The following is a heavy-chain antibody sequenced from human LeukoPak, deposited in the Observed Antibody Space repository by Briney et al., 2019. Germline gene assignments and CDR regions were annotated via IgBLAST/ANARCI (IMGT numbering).Heavy chain of an antibody. CDR2: FDPEDGET. V-gene: IGHV1-24*01. J-gene: IGHJ4*02. D-gene: IGHD3-22*01. Sequence: ASVKVSCKVSGYTLTELSMHWVRQAPGKGLEWMGGFDPEDGETIYAQKFKGRVTMTEDTSTDTAYMELSSLRSEDTAVYYCATGGDITTGSFDYWGQGTLVTVSS. CDR1: GYTLTELS. CDR3: ATGGDITTGSFDY.